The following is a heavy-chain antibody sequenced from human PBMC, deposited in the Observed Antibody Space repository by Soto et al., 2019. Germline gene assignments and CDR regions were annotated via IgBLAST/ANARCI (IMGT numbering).Heavy chain of an antibody. J-gene: IGHJ4*01. CDR2: IDSAFAA. Sequence: PGGSLRLSCAASGFTFSSSAMTWVRQTPGKGLEWVSSIDSAFAAYYSDSLKGHFTISRDNSKNTVYLQMNSLRADDTAVYYCAKDQWQLMHWGRGTLVTRLL. V-gene: IGHV3-23*05. D-gene: IGHD6-19*01. CDR3: AKDQWQLMH. CDR1: GFTFSSSA.